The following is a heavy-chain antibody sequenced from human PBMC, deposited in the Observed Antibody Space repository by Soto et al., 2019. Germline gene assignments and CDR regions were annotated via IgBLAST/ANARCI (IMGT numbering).Heavy chain of an antibody. CDR3: TRLSGYDFWSGYYNY. J-gene: IGHJ4*02. D-gene: IGHD3-3*01. CDR2: IRSKANSYAT. Sequence: GGSLRLSCAASGFTFSGSAMHWVRQASGKGLEWVGRIRSKANSYATAYAASVKGRFTISRDDSKNTAYLQMNSLKTEDTAVYYCTRLSGYDFWSGYYNYWGQGTLVTVSS. V-gene: IGHV3-73*01. CDR1: GFTFSGSA.